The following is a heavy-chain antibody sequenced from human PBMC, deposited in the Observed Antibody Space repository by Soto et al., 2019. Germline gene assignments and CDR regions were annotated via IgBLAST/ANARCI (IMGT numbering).Heavy chain of an antibody. CDR2: ISSSSSTI. CDR3: ARELYSPPRGCYYYGMDV. V-gene: IGHV3-48*02. D-gene: IGHD6-13*01. J-gene: IGHJ6*02. Sequence: EVQLVESGGGLVQPGGSLRLSCAASGFTFSSYSMNWVRQAPGKGLEWVSYISSSSSTIYYADSVKGRVTISRDNAKNSLYLQMNSLRDEDTAVYYCARELYSPPRGCYYYGMDVLGQGNTVTVSS. CDR1: GFTFSSYS.